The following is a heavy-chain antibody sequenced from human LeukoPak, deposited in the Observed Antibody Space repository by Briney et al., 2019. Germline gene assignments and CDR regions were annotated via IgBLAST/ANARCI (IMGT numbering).Heavy chain of an antibody. CDR1: GGSISSSSYY. J-gene: IGHJ4*02. D-gene: IGHD2-15*01. Sequence: KASETLSLTCTVSGGSISSSSYYWGWIRQPPGKGLEWIGSIYYSGSTYYNPSLKSRVTISVDTSKNQFSLKLSSVTAADTAVYYCARGQYCSGGSCYLDYWGQGTLVTVSS. CDR2: IYYSGST. V-gene: IGHV4-39*07. CDR3: ARGQYCSGGSCYLDY.